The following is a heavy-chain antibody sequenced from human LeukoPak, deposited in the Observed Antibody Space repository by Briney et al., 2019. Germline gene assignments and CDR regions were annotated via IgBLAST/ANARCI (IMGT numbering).Heavy chain of an antibody. CDR2: ICYDGSNK. Sequence: GGSLRLSCAASGFTFSSYGMHWVRQAPGKGLEWVAVICYDGSNKYYADSVKGRFTISRDNSKNTLYLQMNSLRAEDTAVYYCAKVITEDYDYVWGSPSGFDYWGQGTLVTVSS. J-gene: IGHJ4*02. V-gene: IGHV3-33*06. CDR1: GFTFSSYG. CDR3: AKVITEDYDYVWGSPSGFDY. D-gene: IGHD3-16*01.